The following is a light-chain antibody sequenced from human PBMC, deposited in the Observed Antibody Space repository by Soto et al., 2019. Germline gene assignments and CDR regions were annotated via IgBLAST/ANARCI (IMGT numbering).Light chain of an antibody. V-gene: IGKV4-1*01. J-gene: IGKJ1*01. Sequence: DIVMTQSPDSLAVSLGERATINCKSSQSVLYSSNNKNYLAWYQQKPGQPPKLLIYWASTRESGVPDRFSGSGSGTDLTLTISSLQAEDVAVYYCQQYYSTPLTFGQGTKVDIK. CDR3: QQYYSTPLT. CDR1: QSVLYSSNNKNY. CDR2: WAS.